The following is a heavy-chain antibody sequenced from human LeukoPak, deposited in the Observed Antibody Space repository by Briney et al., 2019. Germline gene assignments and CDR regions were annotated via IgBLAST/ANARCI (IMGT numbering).Heavy chain of an antibody. CDR2: IGRDGSEK. V-gene: IGHV3-7*01. J-gene: IGHJ4*02. CDR3: ARKDCTNGVCSVDY. Sequence: GGSLRLSCAASGFTFSSYWMSWVRQAPGKGLEWVAKIGRDGSEKNYVDSMRGRITISRDNAKNSLYLQMNSLRAEDTAVYYCARKDCTNGVCSVDYWGQGTLVTVSS. D-gene: IGHD2-8*01. CDR1: GFTFSSYW.